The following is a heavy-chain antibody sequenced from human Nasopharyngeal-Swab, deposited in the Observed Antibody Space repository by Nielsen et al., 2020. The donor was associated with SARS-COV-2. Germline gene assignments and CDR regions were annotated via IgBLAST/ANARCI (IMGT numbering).Heavy chain of an antibody. V-gene: IGHV1-18*01. Sequence: ASVKVSCKDSGYTFTSFSISWVRQAPGQGLEWMGWISSYNGDTHYAHSLQGRITMTTDTSTSTAYLELRSLRSDDTAMYYCATAYGSVSSPEYWGQGTLVTVSS. CDR1: GYTFTSFS. J-gene: IGHJ4*02. CDR2: ISSYNGDT. D-gene: IGHD3-10*01. CDR3: ATAYGSVSSPEY.